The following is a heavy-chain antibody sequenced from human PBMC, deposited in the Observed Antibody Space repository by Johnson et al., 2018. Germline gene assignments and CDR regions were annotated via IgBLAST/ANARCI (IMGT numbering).Heavy chain of an antibody. CDR2: IYAGGST. J-gene: IGHJ6*03. CDR3: ARNYDFWSTYSYYYYMDV. CDR1: GFSVSSNY. Sequence: EVQLVESGGGFVQPGGSLRLSCAASGFSVSSNYMSWVRQAPGKGPEWVSLIYAGGSTYYADSVKGRFTISRNNSKNTLYLQMNSLGAEDTAVYYCARNYDFWSTYSYYYYMDVGGNGTTVTVAS. V-gene: IGHV3-66*02. D-gene: IGHD3-3*01.